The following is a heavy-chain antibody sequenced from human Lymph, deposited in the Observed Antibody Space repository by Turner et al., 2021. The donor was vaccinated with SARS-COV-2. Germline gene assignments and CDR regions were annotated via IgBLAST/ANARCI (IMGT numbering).Heavy chain of an antibody. Sequence: QVQLVESGGGVVQPGRSRTLSCAASGFTFSNYGMHWVRQGPGKGLEWVAVISYDGSNKNYAGSVKGRFTISRDNSKNTLNLQMNSLRAEDTAVYYCAKDSRFLEWLLFWEFDYWGQGTLVTVSS. CDR3: AKDSRFLEWLLFWEFDY. J-gene: IGHJ4*02. CDR2: ISYDGSNK. CDR1: GFTFSNYG. D-gene: IGHD3-3*01. V-gene: IGHV3-30*18.